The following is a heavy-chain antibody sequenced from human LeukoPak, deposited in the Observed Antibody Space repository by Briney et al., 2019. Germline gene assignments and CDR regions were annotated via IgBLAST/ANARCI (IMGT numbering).Heavy chain of an antibody. Sequence: SETLSLTCTVSGGSVSSYYWSWIRQPPGKRLEWIGCIYYSESATYNPSLKSRVTISLDTSKNQFFLKLSSVTAADTAVYYCARKRSFDLWGQGTLVTVSP. D-gene: IGHD3-9*01. CDR3: ARKRSFDL. J-gene: IGHJ4*02. V-gene: IGHV4-59*02. CDR2: IYYSESA. CDR1: GGSVSSYY.